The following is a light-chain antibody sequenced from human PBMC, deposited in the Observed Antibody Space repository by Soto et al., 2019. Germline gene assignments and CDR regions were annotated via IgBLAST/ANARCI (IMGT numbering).Light chain of an antibody. CDR1: QSISSN. CDR3: QQYNQWPGT. V-gene: IGKV3-15*01. Sequence: EIVLTQSPATRSVSPLESATLSCRASQSISSNLAWYQQKPGQSPRLLIYGASSRATGVPVRFSGSGSGVAFTLTISGLQSEDFAVYHCQQYNQWPGTFGQGTKVDIK. CDR2: GAS. J-gene: IGKJ1*01.